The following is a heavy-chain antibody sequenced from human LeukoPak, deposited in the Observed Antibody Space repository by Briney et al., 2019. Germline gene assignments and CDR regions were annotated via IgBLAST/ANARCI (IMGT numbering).Heavy chain of an antibody. CDR3: AKERSLEIAVAGTIFDY. CDR1: GFTFSSYA. V-gene: IGHV3-23*01. J-gene: IGHJ4*02. D-gene: IGHD6-19*01. Sequence: GGSLRLSCAASGFTFSSYAMSWVRQAPGKGLQWVSVVSDSGDNTYYADSVKGRFTISRDNSKNMIYLEMSSLKAEDTAVYYCAKERSLEIAVAGTIFDYWGQGTLVTVSS. CDR2: VSDSGDNT.